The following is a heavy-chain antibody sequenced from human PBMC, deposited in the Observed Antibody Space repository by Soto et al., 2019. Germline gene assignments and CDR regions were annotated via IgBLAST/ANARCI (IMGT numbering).Heavy chain of an antibody. J-gene: IGHJ3*02. CDR2: IYYSGST. CDR3: ARVLYDYIWGSYRSDAFDI. V-gene: IGHV4-31*03. D-gene: IGHD3-16*02. CDR1: GGSISSGGYY. Sequence: QVQLQESGPGLVKPSQTLSLTCTVSGGSISSGGYYWSWIRQHPGKGLEWIGYIYYSGSTYYNPSLKSRVTISVDPSKNQFSLKLSSVTAADTAVYYCARVLYDYIWGSYRSDAFDIWGQGTMVTVSS.